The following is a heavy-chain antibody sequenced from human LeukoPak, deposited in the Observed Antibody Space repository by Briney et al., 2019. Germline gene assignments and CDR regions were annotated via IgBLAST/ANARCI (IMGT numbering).Heavy chain of an antibody. D-gene: IGHD1-26*01. V-gene: IGHV3-53*01. CDR1: GFTVSSNY. CDR2: IYSDGRT. Sequence: GRSLRLSCAASGFTVSSNYMSWVRQAPGKGLEWVSEIYSDGRTYYAASVEGRFSISRDNSKNTVYLQMNSLRAEDTAVYYCARDLREHGVFDIWGQGTMVTVSS. CDR3: ARDLREHGVFDI. J-gene: IGHJ3*02.